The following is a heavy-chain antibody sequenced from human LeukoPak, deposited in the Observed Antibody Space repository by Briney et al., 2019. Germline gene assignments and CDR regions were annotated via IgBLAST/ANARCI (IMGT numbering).Heavy chain of an antibody. CDR3: ARAEYYYGSGSYLDAFDI. V-gene: IGHV1-2*02. J-gene: IGHJ3*02. Sequence: GASVTVSCKASGYTFTGYYMHWVRQAPGQGLAWLGWINPNSGGTNYAQKFQGRVTMTRDTSISTAYMELSRLRSDDTAVYYCARAEYYYGSGSYLDAFDIWGQGTMVTVSS. CDR1: GYTFTGYY. CDR2: INPNSGGT. D-gene: IGHD3-10*01.